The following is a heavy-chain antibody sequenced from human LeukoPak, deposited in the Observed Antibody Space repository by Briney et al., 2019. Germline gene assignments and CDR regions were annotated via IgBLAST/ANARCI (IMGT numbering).Heavy chain of an antibody. V-gene: IGHV1-8*01. J-gene: IGHJ4*02. Sequence: VSVKVSCKASGYTFTSYDINWVRQATGQGLEWMGWMNPNSGNTSYAQKFQGRVTMTRNTSISTAYMELSSLRSEDTAVYYCARRSYGYTAWGGDFDYWGQGTLVTVSS. CDR2: MNPNSGNT. CDR3: ARRSYGYTAWGGDFDY. CDR1: GYTFTSYD. D-gene: IGHD5-18*01.